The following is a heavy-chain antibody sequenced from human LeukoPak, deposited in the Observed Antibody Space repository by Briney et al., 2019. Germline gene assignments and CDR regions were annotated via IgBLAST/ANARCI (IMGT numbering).Heavy chain of an antibody. CDR1: GFTFSTYG. CDR2: IYYDGRNK. J-gene: IGHJ4*02. D-gene: IGHD3-22*01. V-gene: IGHV3-33*01. Sequence: GGSLRLSCAASGFTFSTYGMHWVRQAPGKGLEWLALIYYDGRNKNYADSVKGRFTISRDNSKNTLYLQMDSLRAEDTAVYYCARTSHYSDNTGYYHFDYWGQGTLVTVS. CDR3: ARTSHYSDNTGYYHFDY.